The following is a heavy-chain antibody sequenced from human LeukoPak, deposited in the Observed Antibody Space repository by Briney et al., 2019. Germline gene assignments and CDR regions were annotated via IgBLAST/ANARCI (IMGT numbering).Heavy chain of an antibody. D-gene: IGHD7-27*01. CDR1: GFVFDNFW. CDR3: ARDRWGERAFDT. V-gene: IGHV3-74*01. CDR2: ITSDGSIT. Sequence: GGSLRLSCAASGFVFDNFWMHWVRQVPGKRPERLAHITSDGSITNYADSVTGRFSISRDNARNTVSLQMSNLRADDTAVYFCARDRWGERAFDTWGQGTMVTVSS. J-gene: IGHJ3*02.